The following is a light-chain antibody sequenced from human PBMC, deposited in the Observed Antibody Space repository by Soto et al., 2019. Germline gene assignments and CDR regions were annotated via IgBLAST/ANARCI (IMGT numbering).Light chain of an antibody. CDR2: GAS. V-gene: IGKV3-15*01. Sequence: IVMTQSPATLSVSPGERATVSCMAIQSVSSNLAWYQQKPGQAPRLLIYGASTRATGIPARFSGSGSGTEFTLTISSLEPEDFAVYYCQQRSNTWTFGQGTKVDIK. CDR3: QQRSNTWT. J-gene: IGKJ1*01. CDR1: QSVSSN.